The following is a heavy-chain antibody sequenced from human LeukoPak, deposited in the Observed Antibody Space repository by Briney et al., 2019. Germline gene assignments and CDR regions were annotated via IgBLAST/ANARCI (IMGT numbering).Heavy chain of an antibody. CDR1: GFTFSSYA. V-gene: IGHV3-23*01. J-gene: IGHJ3*02. CDR3: AKGKGRFCSGGSCYSDAFDI. CDR2: ISGSGGST. D-gene: IGHD2-15*01. Sequence: GGSLRLSCAASGFTFSSYAMSWVRQAPGEGLEWVSAISGSGGSTYYADSVKGRFTISRDNSKNTLYLQMNSLRAEDTAVYYCAKGKGRFCSGGSCYSDAFDIWGQGTMVTVSS.